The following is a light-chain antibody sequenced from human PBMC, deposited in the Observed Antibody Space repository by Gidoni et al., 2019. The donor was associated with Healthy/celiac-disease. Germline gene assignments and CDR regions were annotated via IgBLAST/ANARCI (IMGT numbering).Light chain of an antibody. CDR2: GAS. J-gene: IGKJ2*03. CDR1: QSVSSNY. CDR3: QQYGSSPS. Sequence: EIVLTQSPGTLSLSPGERATLSCRASQSVSSNYLAWYQQKPGQAPRLLIYGASSRATGIPDRFSGSGSGTDFTLTISRLEPEDFAVYYCQQYGSSPSFGQGTKLEIK. V-gene: IGKV3-20*01.